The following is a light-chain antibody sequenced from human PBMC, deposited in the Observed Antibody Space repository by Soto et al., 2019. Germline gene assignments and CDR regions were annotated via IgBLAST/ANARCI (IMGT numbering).Light chain of an antibody. CDR3: QQYNTYSRT. CDR2: AAS. J-gene: IGKJ1*01. V-gene: IGKV1-17*01. CDR1: QGIRND. Sequence: DIQLTQSPSSLSASVGDRVTITCRASQGIRNDLGWFQQKPGKAPKLLIYAASNLQGGVPSRFGGTGSGTEFTLTISGLQPDDFATYYCQQYNTYSRTFGQGTKVDI.